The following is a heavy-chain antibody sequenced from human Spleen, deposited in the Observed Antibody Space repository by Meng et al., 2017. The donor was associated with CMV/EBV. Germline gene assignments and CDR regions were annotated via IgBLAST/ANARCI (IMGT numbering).Heavy chain of an antibody. CDR2: ISSTSSYI. V-gene: IGHV3-21*01. CDR3: ARDRLDYSTFWYRAGMDV. D-gene: IGHD6-13*01. CDR1: GFTFSSYS. J-gene: IGHJ6*02. Sequence: GGSLRLSCAASGFTFSSYSMNWVRQAPGKGLEWVSSISSTSSYIYYADSVKGRFTISRDNAKNSLYLQMNRLRAEDTAVYYCARDRLDYSTFWYRAGMDVWGQGTTVTVSS.